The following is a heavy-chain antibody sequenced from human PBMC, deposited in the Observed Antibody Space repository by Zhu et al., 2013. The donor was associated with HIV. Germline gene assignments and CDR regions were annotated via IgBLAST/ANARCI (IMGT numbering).Heavy chain of an antibody. CDR2: ISADNANT. D-gene: IGHD1-26*01. V-gene: IGHV1-18*01. J-gene: IGHJ4*02. CDR3: ARSSGSYFPFDY. CDR1: GYTFTNYG. Sequence: QVQLVQSGPEVKKPGASVKVSCKASGYTFTNYGISWVRQAPGQGLEWMGWISADNANTNSAQKLQGRVTMTTDTSTSTAYMELRNLRSDDTAVYYCARSSGSYFPFDYWGQGTLVTVSS.